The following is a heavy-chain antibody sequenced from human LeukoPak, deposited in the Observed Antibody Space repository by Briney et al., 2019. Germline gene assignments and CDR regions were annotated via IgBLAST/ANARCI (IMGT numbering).Heavy chain of an antibody. CDR2: ISPTGGDT. CDR3: VRDLEWGNNDWFDP. D-gene: IGHD3-3*01. J-gene: IGHJ5*02. CDR1: GYTFTNYY. Sequence: ASVKASFKASGYTFTNYYIHWVRQAPGQRLEWMGVISPTGGDTNYAQKFQGRVTMTRDTSTNTVYMELSSLRSEDTAVYYCVRDLEWGNNDWFDPWGQGTLVTVSS. V-gene: IGHV1-46*01.